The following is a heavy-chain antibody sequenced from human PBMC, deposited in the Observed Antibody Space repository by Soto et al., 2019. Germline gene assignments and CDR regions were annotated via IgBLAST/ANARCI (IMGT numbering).Heavy chain of an antibody. CDR2: ISYDGSNK. Sequence: QVQLVESGGGVVQPGRSLRLSCAASGFTFRSYAMHGVRQAPARGLEWWAVISYDGSNKYYADSVKGRFTISRDNSKNTLYLQMNSLRAEDTAVYYCARDRYYDSSGPEYFQHWGQGTLVTVSS. CDR3: ARDRYYDSSGPEYFQH. V-gene: IGHV3-30-3*01. J-gene: IGHJ1*01. CDR1: GFTFRSYA. D-gene: IGHD3-22*01.